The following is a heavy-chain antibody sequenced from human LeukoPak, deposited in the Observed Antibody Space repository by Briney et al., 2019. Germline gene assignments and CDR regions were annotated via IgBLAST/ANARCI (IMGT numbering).Heavy chain of an antibody. CDR2: VYMSGST. D-gene: IGHD6-13*01. V-gene: IGHV4-61*02. J-gene: IGHJ3*02. CDR1: GRSISSGSYY. Sequence: SQTLSLTCTVSGRSISSGSYYWSWIRQPAGKGLEWIGRVYMSGSTNYNPSLKSRVTISVDMSKNQFSLNLSSVTAADTAVYYCARVFWIAAGDNGAFDIWGQGTMVTVSS. CDR3: ARVFWIAAGDNGAFDI.